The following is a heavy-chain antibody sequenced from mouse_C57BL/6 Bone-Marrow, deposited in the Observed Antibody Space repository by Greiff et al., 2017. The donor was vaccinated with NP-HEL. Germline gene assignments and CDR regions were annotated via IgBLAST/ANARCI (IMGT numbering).Heavy chain of an antibody. CDR3: ARDSGTGFDY. J-gene: IGHJ2*01. D-gene: IGHD3-3*01. Sequence: QVQLQQSGPELVKPGASVKLSCKASGYTFTSYDINWVKQRPGQGLEWIGWIYPRDGSPKYNEKFKGKATLTVDTSSSTAYMELHSLTSEDSAVYFCARDSGTGFDYWGQGTTLTVSS. CDR1: GYTFTSYD. V-gene: IGHV1-85*01. CDR2: IYPRDGSP.